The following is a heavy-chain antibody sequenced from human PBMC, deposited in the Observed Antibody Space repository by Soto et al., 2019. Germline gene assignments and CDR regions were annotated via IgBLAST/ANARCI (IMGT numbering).Heavy chain of an antibody. V-gene: IGHV4-59*01. D-gene: IGHD6-6*01. CDR3: ARGRGVVARPFYDY. Sequence: SETLSLTCTVSGGSISSYYWSWIRQPPGKGLEWIGYIYYSGSTNYNPSLKSRVTISVDTSKNQFSLKLSSVTAADTAVYYCARGRGVVARPFYDYWGQGTLVTVSS. CDR1: GGSISSYY. CDR2: IYYSGST. J-gene: IGHJ4*02.